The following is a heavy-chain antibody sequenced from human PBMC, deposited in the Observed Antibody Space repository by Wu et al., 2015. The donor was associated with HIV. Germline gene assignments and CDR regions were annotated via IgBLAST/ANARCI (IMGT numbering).Heavy chain of an antibody. J-gene: IGHJ4*02. Sequence: QVQLVQSGAEVKKPGASVKVSCKASGYTFTGYYMHWVRQAPGQGLEWMGWINPNSGGTNYAQKFQGRVTMTRDTSISTAYMELSRLRSDDTAVYYCARRTPALYEDNRDHPPAGLRPRGAQGTLVTVS. V-gene: IGHV1-2*02. CDR1: GYTFTGYY. CDR2: INPNSGGT. CDR3: ARRTPALYEDNRDHPPAGLRPR. D-gene: IGHD1-14*01.